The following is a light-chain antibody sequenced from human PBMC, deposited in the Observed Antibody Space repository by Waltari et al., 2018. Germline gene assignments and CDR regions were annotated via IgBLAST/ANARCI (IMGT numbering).Light chain of an antibody. V-gene: IGKV1-33*01. CDR3: QQYDNLPLT. Sequence: DIQMTQYPSSLSASVGDRVTITCQASQDISNYLNWDQQIPGKAPKLLMYDASNLETWVPSRFSGNGSGTDVTFTISSLQPEDIATYYCQQYDNLPLTFGRGTKVEIK. J-gene: IGKJ4*01. CDR1: QDISNY. CDR2: DAS.